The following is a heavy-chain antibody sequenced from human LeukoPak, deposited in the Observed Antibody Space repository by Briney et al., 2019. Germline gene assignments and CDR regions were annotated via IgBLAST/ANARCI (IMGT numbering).Heavy chain of an antibody. Sequence: GGSLRLSCAASGFTFSTYSMNWVRQAPGKGLEWVSAISGTGLTTYYADSVKGRFTISRDNSKNTLYLQMSSLRAEDTAVYYCAKAGYSDYPYYYYYMDVWGKGTTVTVSS. D-gene: IGHD4-11*01. J-gene: IGHJ6*03. CDR1: GFTFSTYS. CDR3: AKAGYSDYPYYYYYMDV. CDR2: ISGTGLTT. V-gene: IGHV3-23*01.